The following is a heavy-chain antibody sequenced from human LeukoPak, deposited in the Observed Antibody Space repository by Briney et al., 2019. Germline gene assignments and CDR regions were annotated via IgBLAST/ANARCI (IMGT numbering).Heavy chain of an antibody. Sequence: GASVKVSCKASGYTFTSYGISWVRQAPGQGLEWMGWMNPNSGNTGYAQKFQGRVTMTRNTSISTAYMELSSLRSEDTAVYYCARGIDVVVNNGMDVWGQGTTVTVSS. CDR3: ARGIDVVVNNGMDV. CDR1: GYTFTSYG. J-gene: IGHJ6*02. D-gene: IGHD2-2*01. CDR2: MNPNSGNT. V-gene: IGHV1-8*02.